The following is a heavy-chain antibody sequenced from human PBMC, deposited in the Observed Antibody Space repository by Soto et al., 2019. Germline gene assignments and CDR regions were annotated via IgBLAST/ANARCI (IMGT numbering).Heavy chain of an antibody. Sequence: EVQLVESGGGLVQPGRSLRLSCAASGFTFDNYAMHWVRQTPGKGLEWVSGISRNSDSIGYGDSVKGRFTISRDNAKNLLYLQMNSLRPDDTALYYCAKSSRIGGWYDYWGQGTLVTVSS. J-gene: IGHJ4*02. CDR2: ISRNSDSI. CDR1: GFTFDNYA. V-gene: IGHV3-9*01. CDR3: AKSSRIGGWYDY. D-gene: IGHD6-19*01.